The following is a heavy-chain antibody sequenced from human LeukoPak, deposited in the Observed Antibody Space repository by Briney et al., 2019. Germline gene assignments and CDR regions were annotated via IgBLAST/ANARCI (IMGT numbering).Heavy chain of an antibody. CDR3: ARSSIAARPRFDY. V-gene: IGHV4-59*08. CDR1: GGSISSYY. CDR2: IYYSGST. J-gene: IGHJ4*02. Sequence: PSETLSLTCTVSGGSISSYYWSWIRQPPGKGLEWIGYIYYSGSTNYNPSLKSRVTISVDTSKNQFSLKLNSVTAADTAVYYCARSSIAARPRFDYWGQGTLVTVSS. D-gene: IGHD6-6*01.